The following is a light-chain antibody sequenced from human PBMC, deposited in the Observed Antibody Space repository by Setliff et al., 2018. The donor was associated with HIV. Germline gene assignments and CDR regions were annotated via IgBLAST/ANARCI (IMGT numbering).Light chain of an antibody. CDR1: KLGDKY. J-gene: IGLJ3*02. CDR2: QDX. V-gene: IGLV3-1*01. Sequence: SYELTQPPSVSVSPGQTASITCSGDKLGDKYTCWYHQKPGQSPLLVIYQDXERPSEIPERFSGSNSGNTATLTISGTQAMDEADYFCQAWDNNTWVFGGGTKVTVL. CDR3: QAWDNNTWV.